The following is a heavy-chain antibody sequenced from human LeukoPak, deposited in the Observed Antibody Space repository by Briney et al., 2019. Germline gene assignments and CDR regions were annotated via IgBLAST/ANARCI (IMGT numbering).Heavy chain of an antibody. CDR3: ASDQYCSGGSCLSHAFDI. J-gene: IGHJ3*02. CDR2: IIPILGIA. D-gene: IGHD2-15*01. CDR1: GGTFSSYT. Sequence: SVKVSCKASGGTFSSYTISWVRQAPGQGLEWMGRIIPILGIANYAQKFQGRVTITADKSTSTAYMELSSLRSEDTAVYYCASDQYCSGGSCLSHAFDIWGQGTMVTVSS. V-gene: IGHV1-69*02.